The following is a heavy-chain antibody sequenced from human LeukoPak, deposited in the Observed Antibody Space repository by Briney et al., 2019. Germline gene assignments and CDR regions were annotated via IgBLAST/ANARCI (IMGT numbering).Heavy chain of an antibody. V-gene: IGHV1-69*13. D-gene: IGHD4-17*01. J-gene: IGHJ4*02. CDR2: IIPIFGTT. CDR1: GYTFTSYA. CDR3: ARTYGDYGRDFDY. Sequence: ASVKVSCKASGYTFTSYAISWVRQAPGQGLEWMGGIIPIFGTTNYAQKFQGRVTITADESTSTAYMELSSLRSEDTAVYYCARTYGDYGRDFDYWGQGTLVTVSS.